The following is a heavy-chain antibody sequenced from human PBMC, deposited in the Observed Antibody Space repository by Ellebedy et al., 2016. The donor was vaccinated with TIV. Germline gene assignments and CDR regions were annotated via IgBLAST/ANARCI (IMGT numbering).Heavy chain of an antibody. CDR3: AEGRSGWYYFDY. D-gene: IGHD6-19*01. J-gene: IGHJ4*02. CDR1: GGSFSDYY. CDR2: INHSGST. Sequence: SETLSLTCAVYGGSFSDYYWTWIRQPPGKGLEWIGEINHSGSTNYNPSLKSRVSISVDTSKNQFSLRLSSVTAADTAVYYCAEGRSGWYYFDYWGQGTLVTVSS. V-gene: IGHV4-34*01.